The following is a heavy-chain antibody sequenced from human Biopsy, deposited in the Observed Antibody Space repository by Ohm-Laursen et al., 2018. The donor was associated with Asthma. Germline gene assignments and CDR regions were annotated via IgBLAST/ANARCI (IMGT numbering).Heavy chain of an antibody. D-gene: IGHD2-2*01. Sequence: SVKVSCKSLGGTFNTYVIGWVRQAPGQGLEWMGGINSVFGTTTYPQKFQDRVTITADDSTSTVYMELSSLRSEDTAVYYCVRKAGSCISRTCYTLDFWGQGTLVTVSS. J-gene: IGHJ4*02. V-gene: IGHV1-69*13. CDR1: GGTFNTYV. CDR2: INSVFGTT. CDR3: VRKAGSCISRTCYTLDF.